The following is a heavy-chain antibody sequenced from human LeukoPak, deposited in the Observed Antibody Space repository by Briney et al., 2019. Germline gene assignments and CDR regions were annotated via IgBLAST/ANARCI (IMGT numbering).Heavy chain of an antibody. J-gene: IGHJ6*02. CDR3: GRWNYGMDV. CDR1: GFTFSTSA. Sequence: GGSLRLPCAASGFTFSTSAMSWVRQAPGKGLDWVSSISGSDASTYYVDSVKGRFTISRDNAKNTVYLQMNSLRGEDSAVYYCGRWNYGMDVWGQGTTVTVSS. CDR2: ISGSDAST. D-gene: IGHD5-24*01. V-gene: IGHV3-23*01.